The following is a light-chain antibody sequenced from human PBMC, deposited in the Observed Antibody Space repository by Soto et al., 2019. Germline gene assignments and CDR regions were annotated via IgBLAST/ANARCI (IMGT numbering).Light chain of an antibody. CDR1: SANIGRNP. CDR3: AAWDDSLIGPV. CDR2: NNN. J-gene: IGLJ2*01. V-gene: IGLV1-44*01. Sequence: QSVLTQPPSASGTPGQRVTISCSGSSANIGRNPVNWYQQLPGAAPKSLIYNNNQRPSGVPDRFSGSKSGTSASLAISGLQSEDEADYFCAAWDDSLIGPVFGGGTKVTVL.